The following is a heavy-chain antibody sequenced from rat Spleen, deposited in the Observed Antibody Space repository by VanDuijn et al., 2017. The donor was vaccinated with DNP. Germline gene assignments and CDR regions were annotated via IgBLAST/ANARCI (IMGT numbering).Heavy chain of an antibody. CDR1: GFTFSDYY. CDR2: ISPTGSRT. V-gene: IGHV5-22*01. Sequence: EVQLVESGGGLVQPGGSLKLSCAASGFTFSDYYMAWVRQAPKKGLEWVAAISPTGSRTYYPDSVKGRFTLSRDDAKSSLYLQMNSLTSEDTATYYCASSYFYDGTYYPFTYWGQGTLVTVSS. J-gene: IGHJ3*01. CDR3: ASSYFYDGTYYPFTY. D-gene: IGHD1-12*02.